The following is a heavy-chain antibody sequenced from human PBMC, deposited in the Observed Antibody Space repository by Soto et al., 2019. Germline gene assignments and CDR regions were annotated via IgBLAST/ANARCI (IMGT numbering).Heavy chain of an antibody. Sequence: PGGSLRLSCAASGFTFSSYSMNWVRQAPGKGLEWVSYISSSSSTIYYADSVKGRFTISRDNAKNSLYLQMNSLRAEDTAVYYCVRVRHGDYVNDAFDIWGQGKMVPVSS. CDR1: GFTFSSYS. V-gene: IGHV3-48*01. D-gene: IGHD4-17*01. CDR3: VRVRHGDYVNDAFDI. J-gene: IGHJ3*02. CDR2: ISSSSSTI.